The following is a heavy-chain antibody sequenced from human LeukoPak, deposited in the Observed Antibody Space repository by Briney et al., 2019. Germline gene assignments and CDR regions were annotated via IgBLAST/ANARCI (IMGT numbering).Heavy chain of an antibody. D-gene: IGHD5-12*01. V-gene: IGHV3-23*01. J-gene: IGHJ4*02. CDR1: GFTFSSYA. CDR3: AKEAGYSGYDYPDY. CDR2: ISGSAYST. Sequence: GGSLRLSCAASGFTFSSYAMSWVRQAPGKGLEWVSGISGSAYSTYYADSVQGRFTTSRDNSKNTLYLQMNSLRAEDTAVYYCAKEAGYSGYDYPDYWGQGTLVTVSS.